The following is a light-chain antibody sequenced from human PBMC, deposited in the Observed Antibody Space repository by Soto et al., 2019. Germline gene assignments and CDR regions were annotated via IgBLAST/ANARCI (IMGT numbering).Light chain of an antibody. V-gene: IGKV1-9*01. J-gene: IGKJ1*01. Sequence: DIQLTQSPSFLSASVGDIVTITCGASQGISSYLAWYQQKPGKAPKLLIYDASTLQSGVPSRFSGSGSGTEFTLTISSLQPEDFATYYCQQLNSYPPWTFGQGTKVEIK. CDR2: DAS. CDR3: QQLNSYPPWT. CDR1: QGISSY.